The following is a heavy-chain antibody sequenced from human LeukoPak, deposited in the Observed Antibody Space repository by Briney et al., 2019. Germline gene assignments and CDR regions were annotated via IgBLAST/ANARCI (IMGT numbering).Heavy chain of an antibody. J-gene: IGHJ3*02. CDR1: GFTSTSYW. V-gene: IGHV3-7*04. Sequence: GGSLRLSCAASGFTSTSYWTSWVRQAPGKGLEWVASIKQDGSEIYYVDSVKGRFTSSRDNAKDSLYLQMNSLRAEDTAVYYCASEYSSSSVGDAFDIWGQGTMVTVSS. D-gene: IGHD6-6*01. CDR2: IKQDGSEI. CDR3: ASEYSSSSVGDAFDI.